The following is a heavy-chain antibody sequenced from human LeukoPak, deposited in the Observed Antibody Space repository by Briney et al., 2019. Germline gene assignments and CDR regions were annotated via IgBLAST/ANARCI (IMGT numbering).Heavy chain of an antibody. J-gene: IGHJ4*02. V-gene: IGHV4-39*07. D-gene: IGHD6-13*01. Sequence: SETLSLTCTVSGVSISSSSYYWSWIRQPPGKGLEWIGEINHSGSTNYNPSLKSRVTISVDTSKNQFSLKLSSVTAADTAVYYCAPFPSSSWYRANYFDYWGQGTLVTVSS. CDR1: GVSISSSSYY. CDR3: APFPSSSWYRANYFDY. CDR2: INHSGST.